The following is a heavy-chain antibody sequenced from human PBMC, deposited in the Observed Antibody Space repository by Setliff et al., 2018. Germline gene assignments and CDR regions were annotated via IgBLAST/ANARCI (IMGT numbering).Heavy chain of an antibody. D-gene: IGHD3-10*01. CDR3: ARETYYYGSGSYYTPFVDY. Sequence: GASVKVSCKASGYTFTSYGISWVRQAPGQGLEWTGWISAYNGNTNYAQKLQGRVTMTTDTSTSTAYMELRSLRSDDTAVYYCARETYYYGSGSYYTPFVDYWGQGTLVTVSS. CDR2: ISAYNGNT. V-gene: IGHV1-18*01. CDR1: GYTFTSYG. J-gene: IGHJ4*02.